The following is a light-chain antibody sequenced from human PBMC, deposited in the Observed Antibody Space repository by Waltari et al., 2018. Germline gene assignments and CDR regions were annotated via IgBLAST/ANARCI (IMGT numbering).Light chain of an antibody. CDR3: HQYNNWPPSWT. CDR2: GAS. CDR1: QSVGKT. J-gene: IGKJ1*01. Sequence: EVVMTQSPVTLSVSPGDRATLSCRASQSVGKTLAWYQQKPGQAPKLRIYGASTRATGIPARFSGSGSGTEFTLTISSLQSEDFAVYYCHQYNNWPPSWTFGQGTKVEIK. V-gene: IGKV3-15*01.